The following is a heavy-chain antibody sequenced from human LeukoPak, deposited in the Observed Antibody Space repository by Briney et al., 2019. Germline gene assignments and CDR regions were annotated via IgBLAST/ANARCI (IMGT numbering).Heavy chain of an antibody. CDR1: GGSISSGSYY. D-gene: IGHD3-9*01. CDR2: SYTSGST. J-gene: IGHJ4*02. Sequence: PSDTLSLPCTVSGGSISSGSYYWSWTRQPAGKGLEWIGRSYTSGSTNYNPSLKSRVTISVDSSKNQFSLKLSSVTAADTAVYYCAAQNVVRYLSSYYFDYWGQGILVTVSS. V-gene: IGHV4-61*02. CDR3: AAQNVVRYLSSYYFDY.